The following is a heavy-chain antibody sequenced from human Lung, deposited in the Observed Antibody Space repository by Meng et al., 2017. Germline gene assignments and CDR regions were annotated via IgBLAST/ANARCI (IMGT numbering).Heavy chain of an antibody. CDR2: IYHSGST. V-gene: IGHV4-4*02. D-gene: IGHD3-22*01. J-gene: IGHJ4*02. Sequence: QVQRPESCPGLVKPSRTLSLTCAASGGSISSSNWWSWVRQPPGKGLEWIGEIYHSGSTNYNPSLKSRVTISVDKSKNQFSLKLSSVTAADTAVYYCAREIEGYYDSSGYSYYFDYWGQGTLVTVSS. CDR3: AREIEGYYDSSGYSYYFDY. CDR1: GGSISSSNW.